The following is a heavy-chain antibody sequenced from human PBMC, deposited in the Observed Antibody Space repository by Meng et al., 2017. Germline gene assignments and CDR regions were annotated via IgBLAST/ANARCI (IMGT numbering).Heavy chain of an antibody. D-gene: IGHD4-17*01. Sequence: EVLVLAAGGGLGPAGGSRTLSCAGSGLTVSGSAMHWVRQSSGKGLDWVGRIRSKANNYATAYAASVIGRFTISRDDSKNTAYLQMNSLKTEDTAVYYCSRLETTAFDYWGQGILVTVSS. CDR1: GLTVSGSA. CDR2: IRSKANNYAT. J-gene: IGHJ4*02. CDR3: SRLETTAFDY. V-gene: IGHV3-73*01.